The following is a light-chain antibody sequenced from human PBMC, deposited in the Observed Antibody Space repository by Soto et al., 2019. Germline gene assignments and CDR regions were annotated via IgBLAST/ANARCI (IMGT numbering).Light chain of an antibody. CDR2: EVT. J-gene: IGLJ1*01. CDR3: SSKRSSDTLYV. CDR1: SSDIGGSKY. Sequence: QSVLTQPASLSGSPGQSITISCAGTSSDIGGSKYVSWYQQHPGKAPKLIIYEVTYRPSGVSARFSGSKSGNTASLTVSGLQAEDEADYYCSSKRSSDTLYVFGTGTK. V-gene: IGLV2-14*01.